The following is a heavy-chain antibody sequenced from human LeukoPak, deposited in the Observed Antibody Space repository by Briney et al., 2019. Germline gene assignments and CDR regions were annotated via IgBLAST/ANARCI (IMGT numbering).Heavy chain of an antibody. CDR2: INTDGSST. J-gene: IGHJ6*02. V-gene: IGHV3-74*01. CDR3: ARGRYSGMDV. Sequence: PGGSLRLSCAASGFTFSTYWMHWVRQAPGKGLVWVSRINTDGSSTTYADSVKGRFTISRDNAKNTLYLQLNSLRAEDTAVYCCARGRYSGMDVWGQGTTVTVSS. CDR1: GFTFSTYW.